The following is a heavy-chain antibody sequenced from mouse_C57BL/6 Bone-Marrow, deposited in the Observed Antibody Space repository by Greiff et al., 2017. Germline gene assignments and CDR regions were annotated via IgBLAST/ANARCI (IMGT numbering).Heavy chain of an antibody. Sequence: VKLQQSGPELVKPGASVKISCKASGYAFSSSWMNWVKQRPGKGLEWIGRIYPGDGDTNYNGKFKGKATLTADKSSSTAYMQLRSLTSEDSAVYFCASFSGSLYFDYWGQGTTLTVSS. CDR3: ASFSGSLYFDY. J-gene: IGHJ2*01. D-gene: IGHD3-2*02. CDR1: GYAFSSSW. V-gene: IGHV1-82*01. CDR2: IYPGDGDT.